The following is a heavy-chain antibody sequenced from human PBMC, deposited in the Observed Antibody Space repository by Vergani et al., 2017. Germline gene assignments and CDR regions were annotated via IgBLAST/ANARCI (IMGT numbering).Heavy chain of an antibody. D-gene: IGHD6-13*01. CDR2: ISSSSSTI. CDR3: ATDQGLGGSSFIVELDY. J-gene: IGHJ4*02. Sequence: EVQLVESGGGLIQPGGSLRLSCAASGFTFSSYSMNWVRQAPGKGLEWVSYISSSSSTIYYADSVKGRFTISRDNAKNSLYLQMNSLRAEDTAVYYCATDQGLGGSSFIVELDYWGQGTLVTVSS. CDR1: GFTFSSYS. V-gene: IGHV3-48*01.